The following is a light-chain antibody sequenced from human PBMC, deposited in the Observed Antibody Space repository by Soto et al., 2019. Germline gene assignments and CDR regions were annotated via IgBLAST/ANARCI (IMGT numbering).Light chain of an antibody. CDR3: QQYNNWPPIT. V-gene: IGKV3-15*01. J-gene: IGKJ5*01. Sequence: EIVMTQSPATLSVSPGERATVSCRASQSVRSDLAWYQQKPGQAPRLLIYGASTRATGIPARFSGSGSRTEFTLTISSLQSEDFAVYYCQQYNNWPPITFGQGTRLEIK. CDR2: GAS. CDR1: QSVRSD.